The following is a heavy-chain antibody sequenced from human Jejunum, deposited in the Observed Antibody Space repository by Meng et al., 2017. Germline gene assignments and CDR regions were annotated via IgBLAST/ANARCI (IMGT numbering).Heavy chain of an antibody. CDR3: ARVRGGVFEN. Sequence: LQNPSRPGHVNPSHPPSATCAIAGDMVSSQLATWNWIRQSPSRGLGWLGRTYYRSKWDNDYAVSVKSRITISADTSKNHFSLQLNSVTTEGTAVYYCARVRGGVFENWGQGTLVTVSS. CDR1: GDMVSSQLAT. J-gene: IGHJ4*02. CDR2: TYYRSKWDN. V-gene: IGHV6-1*01. D-gene: IGHD3-10*01.